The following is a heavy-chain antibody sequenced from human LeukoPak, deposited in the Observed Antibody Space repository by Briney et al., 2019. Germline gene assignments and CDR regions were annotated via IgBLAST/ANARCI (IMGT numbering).Heavy chain of an antibody. CDR1: GFTFSSYS. Sequence: PGGSLKLSCAASGFTFSSYSMTWVRQAPGKGLEWVSSISSISSYIYYADSVKGRFTISRDNAKNSLYLQMNSLRAEDTAVYYCARDYYGSGSYLYWGQGTLVTVSS. D-gene: IGHD3-10*01. J-gene: IGHJ4*02. CDR3: ARDYYGSGSYLY. V-gene: IGHV3-21*01. CDR2: ISSISSYI.